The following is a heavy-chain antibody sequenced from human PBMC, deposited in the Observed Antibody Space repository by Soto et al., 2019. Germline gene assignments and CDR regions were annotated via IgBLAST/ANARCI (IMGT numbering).Heavy chain of an antibody. CDR2: VYHSGST. V-gene: IGHV4-4*02. D-gene: IGHD5-18*01. Sequence: SETLSLTCAVSGGSISSYYWWSWVRQPPGRGLEWIGEVYHSGSTNYNPSLKSRVTISVDKSKNQFSLELTSVTAADTAVYFCARDRPSEYTYGSSGWSDPWGQGTLVTVSS. CDR1: GGSISSYYW. CDR3: ARDRPSEYTYGSSGWSDP. J-gene: IGHJ5*02.